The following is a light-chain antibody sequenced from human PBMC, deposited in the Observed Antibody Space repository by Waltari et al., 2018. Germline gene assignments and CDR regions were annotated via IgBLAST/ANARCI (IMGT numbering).Light chain of an antibody. J-gene: IGLJ1*01. Sequence: QSVLTQPPSVSGAPGQRVTISCTGSSSNIRAGSDVPRYQQLPGSAPKLLIYGNSKRPSGVPERFSGSKSGTSASLAITGLQAEDEADYYCQSYDRSLSGGYVFGTGTRVIVL. CDR1: SSNIRAGSD. CDR2: GNS. CDR3: QSYDRSLSGGYV. V-gene: IGLV1-40*01.